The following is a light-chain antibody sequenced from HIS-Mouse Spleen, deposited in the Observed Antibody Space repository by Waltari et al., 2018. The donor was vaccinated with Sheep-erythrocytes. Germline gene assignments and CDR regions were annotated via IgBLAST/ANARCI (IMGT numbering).Light chain of an antibody. Sequence: DIVMTQSPDSLAVSLGERATINCKSSQSVLYSSNNKNYIAWYQQKPGQPPNLLIYWASTRESGVPDRFSGRGSGTDFTLTISSLQAEDVAVYYCQQYYSTLTFGGGTKVESK. CDR3: QQYYSTLT. J-gene: IGKJ4*01. V-gene: IGKV4-1*01. CDR1: QSVLYSSNNKNY. CDR2: WAS.